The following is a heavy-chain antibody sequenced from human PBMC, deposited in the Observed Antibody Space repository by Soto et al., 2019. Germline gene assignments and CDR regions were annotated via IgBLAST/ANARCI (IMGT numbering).Heavy chain of an antibody. CDR2: ISYDGSNK. J-gene: IGHJ5*02. CDR3: DKEFSVGDTPPAWFDP. V-gene: IGHV3-30*18. D-gene: IGHD1-26*01. CDR1: GFSFSSYG. Sequence: GGSLRLSCAASGFSFSSYGMHWVRQAPGKGLEWVAVISYDGSNKYYADSVKGRFTISRDNSKNTLYLQMNSLRAEDTAVYYCDKEFSVGDTPPAWFDPWGQGNLVTVSS.